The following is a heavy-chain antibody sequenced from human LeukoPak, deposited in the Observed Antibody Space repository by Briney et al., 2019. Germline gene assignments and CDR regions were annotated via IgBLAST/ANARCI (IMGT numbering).Heavy chain of an antibody. CDR3: ATHLTYYYDSSGYYPFDY. V-gene: IGHV4-39*07. Sequence: KSSETLSLTCTVSGGSISSSSYYWGWIRQPPGKGLEWIGSIYYSGSTYYNPSLKSRVTISVDTSKNQFSLKLSSVTAADTAVYYCATHLTYYYDSSGYYPFDYWGQGTLVTVSS. J-gene: IGHJ4*02. CDR1: GGSISSSSYY. D-gene: IGHD3-22*01. CDR2: IYYSGST.